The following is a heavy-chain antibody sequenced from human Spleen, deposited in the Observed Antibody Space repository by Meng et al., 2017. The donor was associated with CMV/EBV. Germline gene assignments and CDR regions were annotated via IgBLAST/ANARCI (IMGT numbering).Heavy chain of an antibody. V-gene: IGHV4-30-4*08. Sequence: LRLSCTVSGGSISSGDYYWSWIRQPPGKGLEWIGYIYYSGSTYYNPSLKSRVTISVDTSKNQFSLKLSSVTAADTAVYYCARGGGNYYFDYWGQGTLVTVSS. CDR3: ARGGGNYYFDY. CDR1: GGSISSGDYY. D-gene: IGHD4-23*01. CDR2: IYYSGST. J-gene: IGHJ4*02.